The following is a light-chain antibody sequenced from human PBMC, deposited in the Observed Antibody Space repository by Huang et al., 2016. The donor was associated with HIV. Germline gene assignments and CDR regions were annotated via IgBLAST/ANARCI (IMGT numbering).Light chain of an antibody. Sequence: EIVLTQSPGTLSLSPGERATLSCRASQSVSSNYLAWYQQKPGQAPRLLIDGASSRATGIPDRFSGSVSGTDFTLSISRLEPEDFAVYYCQHYGNSRWTFGLGTKVDIK. V-gene: IGKV3-20*01. CDR3: QHYGNSRWT. CDR1: QSVSSNY. CDR2: GAS. J-gene: IGKJ1*01.